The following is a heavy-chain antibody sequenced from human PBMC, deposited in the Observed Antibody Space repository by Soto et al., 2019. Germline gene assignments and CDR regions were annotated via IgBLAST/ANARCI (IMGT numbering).Heavy chain of an antibody. CDR1: GYTFTSYD. Sequence: ASVKVSCKASGYTFTSYDINWVRQATGQGLEWMGWMNPNSGNTGYAQKFQGRVTMTRNTSISTAYMELSSLRSEDTAVYYCARGVHGSGSQTFDPWGQGTLVTVSS. D-gene: IGHD3-10*01. J-gene: IGHJ5*02. CDR3: ARGVHGSGSQTFDP. V-gene: IGHV1-8*01. CDR2: MNPNSGNT.